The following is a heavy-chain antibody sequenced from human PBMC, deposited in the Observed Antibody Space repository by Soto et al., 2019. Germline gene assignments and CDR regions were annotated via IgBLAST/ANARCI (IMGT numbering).Heavy chain of an antibody. V-gene: IGHV3-30*03. CDR2: ISYDGSNK. CDR1: GFTFSSYG. D-gene: IGHD3-22*01. J-gene: IGHJ4*02. CDR3: ARGDGDYYDGNGYLGRH. Sequence: GGSLRLSCAASGFTFSSYGMHWVRQAPGKGLEWVAVISYDGSNKYYADSVKGRFTISRDNSKNTLYLQMNSLRVEDTAVYYCARGDGDYYDGNGYLGRHWGQGTLVTVSS.